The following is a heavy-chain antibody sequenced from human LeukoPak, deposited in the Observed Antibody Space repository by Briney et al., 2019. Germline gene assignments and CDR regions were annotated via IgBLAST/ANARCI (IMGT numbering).Heavy chain of an antibody. CDR2: IWYDGSNK. J-gene: IGHJ4*02. Sequence: GRTLRLSCAASGFTFSSYGMHWVRHAPAKGLEWVAVIWYDGSNKYYADSVKGRFTISRDNSKNTLYLQMNSLRAEDAAVYYCARALPGMTLFDYWGQGTLVTVSS. CDR3: ARALPGMTLFDY. CDR1: GFTFSSYG. V-gene: IGHV3-33*01.